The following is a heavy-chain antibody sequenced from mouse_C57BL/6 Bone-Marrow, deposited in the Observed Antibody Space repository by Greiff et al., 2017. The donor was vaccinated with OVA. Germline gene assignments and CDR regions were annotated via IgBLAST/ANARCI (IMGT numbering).Heavy chain of an antibody. CDR2: IHPNSGST. D-gene: IGHD1-1*01. CDR1: GYTFTSYW. CDR3: ERRGYGSSSWDY. V-gene: IGHV1-64*01. J-gene: IGHJ4*01. Sequence: QVQLQQPGAELVKPGASVKLSCKASGYTFTSYWMHWVKQRPGQGLEWIGMIHPNSGSTNYNEKFKSKATLTVDKSSSTAYMQLSSLTSEDSAVYYCERRGYGSSSWDYWGQGTSVTVSS.